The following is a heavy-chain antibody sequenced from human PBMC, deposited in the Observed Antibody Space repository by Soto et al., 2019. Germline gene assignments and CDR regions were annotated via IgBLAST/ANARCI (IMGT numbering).Heavy chain of an antibody. V-gene: IGHV3-64*01. CDR2: ISSNGGST. D-gene: IGHD2-2*03. CDR1: GFTFSSYA. CDR3: ASGDLGIVVVPAANNYAFDI. Sequence: EVQLVESGGGLVQPGGSLRLSCAASGFTFSSYAMHWVRQAPGKGLEYVSAISSNGGSTYYANSVKGRFTISRDNSKNTLYLQMGRLRAEDMAVYYCASGDLGIVVVPAANNYAFDIWGQGTMVTVSS. J-gene: IGHJ3*02.